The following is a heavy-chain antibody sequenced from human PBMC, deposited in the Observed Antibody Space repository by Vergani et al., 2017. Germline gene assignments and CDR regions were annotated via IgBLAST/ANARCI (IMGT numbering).Heavy chain of an antibody. Sequence: EVQLVESGGGLIHPGGSLRLSCEGSGFSFSGYWMHWVRQSPEKGLVWVSRIKSDGSITNYADSVKGRFTISRDNAKNTLYLQMNSLRAEDTAVYYCARAYGDYGEVGFDPWGQGTLVTVSS. J-gene: IGHJ5*02. D-gene: IGHD4-17*01. CDR2: IKSDGSIT. CDR3: ARAYGDYGEVGFDP. CDR1: GFSFSGYW. V-gene: IGHV3-74*01.